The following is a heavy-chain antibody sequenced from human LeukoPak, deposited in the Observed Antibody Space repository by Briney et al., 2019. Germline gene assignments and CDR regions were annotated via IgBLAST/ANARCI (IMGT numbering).Heavy chain of an antibody. CDR3: ARLLVVPAAIWDAFDI. Sequence: SETLSLTCTVSGGSISSYYWSWIRQPPGKGLEWIGYIYYSGSTNYNPSLKSRVTISVDTSKNQFSLKLSSVTAADTAVYYCARLLVVPAAIWDAFDIWGKGQWSPSLQ. J-gene: IGHJ3*02. CDR1: GGSISSYY. V-gene: IGHV4-59*01. CDR2: IYYSGST. D-gene: IGHD2-2*02.